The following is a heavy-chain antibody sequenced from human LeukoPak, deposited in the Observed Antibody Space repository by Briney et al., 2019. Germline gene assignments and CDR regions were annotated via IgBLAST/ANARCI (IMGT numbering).Heavy chain of an antibody. V-gene: IGHV5-51*01. Sequence: GESLKISCKASGYGFSNYWIGWVRQLPGKGRGWMGFIYPTDSTTRYSPSFQRQVTISADKSISTAYLQWSSLKASDTAIYYCARRYYHSSEFDPWGQGTLVTVSS. CDR3: ARRYYHSSEFDP. CDR1: GYGFSNYW. J-gene: IGHJ5*02. D-gene: IGHD3-22*01. CDR2: IYPTDSTT.